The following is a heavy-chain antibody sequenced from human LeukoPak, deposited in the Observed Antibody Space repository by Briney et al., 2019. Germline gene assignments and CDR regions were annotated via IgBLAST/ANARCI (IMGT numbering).Heavy chain of an antibody. CDR3: ARQEQLEIDY. Sequence: RSSETLSLTCTVSGGSISSYYWSWILQPPGKGLEWIGYIYYSGSTNYNPSLKSRVTISVDTSKNQFSLKLSSVTAADTAVYYCARQEQLEIDYWGQGTLVTVSS. D-gene: IGHD6-13*01. CDR1: GGSISSYY. CDR2: IYYSGST. V-gene: IGHV4-59*08. J-gene: IGHJ4*02.